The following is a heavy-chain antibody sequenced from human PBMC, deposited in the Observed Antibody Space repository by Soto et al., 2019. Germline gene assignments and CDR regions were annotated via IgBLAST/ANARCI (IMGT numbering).Heavy chain of an antibody. D-gene: IGHD3-10*01. J-gene: IGHJ5*02. Sequence: SLRLSCAASGFTFDDYAMHWVRQAPGKGLEWVSGISWNSGSIGYADSVKGRFTISRDNAKNSLYLQMNSLRAEDTALYYCAKARFGELLSWFDPWGQGTLVTVSS. CDR3: AKARFGELLSWFDP. V-gene: IGHV3-9*01. CDR2: ISWNSGSI. CDR1: GFTFDDYA.